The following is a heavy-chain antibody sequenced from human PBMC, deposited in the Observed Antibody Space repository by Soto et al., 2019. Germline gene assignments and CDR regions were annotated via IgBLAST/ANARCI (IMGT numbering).Heavy chain of an antibody. CDR1: GGSISSSTYY. CDR2: VYYSGST. V-gene: IGHV4-39*01. CDR3: ARHQYYYDSSGYTLDY. D-gene: IGHD3-22*01. J-gene: IGHJ4*02. Sequence: SETLSITCTVSGGSISSSTYYWGWIRQPPGKGLEWIGSVYYSGSTYYNPSLKSRVTISVDTSNNQFSLKLNSVTAADTAVYYCARHQYYYDSSGYTLDYWGQGTRVTVSS.